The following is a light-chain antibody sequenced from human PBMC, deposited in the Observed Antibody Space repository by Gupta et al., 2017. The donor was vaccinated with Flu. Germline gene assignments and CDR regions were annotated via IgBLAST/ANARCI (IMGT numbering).Light chain of an antibody. CDR3: QQYDNLPPYT. V-gene: IGKV3D-15*01. CDR1: QSVTNN. Sequence: EVVMTQSPATLSVSPGERATLSCRASQSVTNNLAWYQQKPGQAPRLLIYGASTRATGIPARFSGSGSGTEFTLTISSLQSEDFAVYYCQQYDNLPPYTFGQGTKLDIK. J-gene: IGKJ2*01. CDR2: GAS.